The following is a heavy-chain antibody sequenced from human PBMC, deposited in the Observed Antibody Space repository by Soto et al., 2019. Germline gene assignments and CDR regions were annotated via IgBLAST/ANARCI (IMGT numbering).Heavy chain of an antibody. Sequence: GGSLRLSCAASGFTLSSYAMTWVRQAPGKGLEWVSGISGSGGSTYYADSVKGRFTISRDNSKNTLYLQMNSLRAEDTAVYYCAKSGSSSWSYYYYIMDVWGQGTTVTVS. D-gene: IGHD6-13*01. CDR1: GFTLSSYA. CDR3: AKSGSSSWSYYYYIMDV. V-gene: IGHV3-23*01. CDR2: ISGSGGST. J-gene: IGHJ6*02.